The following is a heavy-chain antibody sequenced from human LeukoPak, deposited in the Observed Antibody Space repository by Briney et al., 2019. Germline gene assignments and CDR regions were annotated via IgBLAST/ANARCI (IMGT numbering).Heavy chain of an antibody. CDR2: IYYSGST. D-gene: IGHD2-2*01. Sequence: PSETLSLTCTVSGGSISSGGYYWSWIRQHPGTGLEWIGYIYYSGSTYYNPSLKSRVTISVDTSKNQFSLKLSSVTAADTAVYYCARTIVVVPAAFYTPSYYFDYWGQGTLVTVSS. CDR3: ARTIVVVPAAFYTPSYYFDY. J-gene: IGHJ4*02. CDR1: GGSISSGGYY. V-gene: IGHV4-31*03.